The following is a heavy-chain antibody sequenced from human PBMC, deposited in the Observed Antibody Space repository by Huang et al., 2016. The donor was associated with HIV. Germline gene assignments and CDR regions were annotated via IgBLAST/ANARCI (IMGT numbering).Heavy chain of an antibody. D-gene: IGHD3-22*01. J-gene: IGHJ4*02. CDR1: GFILSNYG. CDR3: ARGDYYDSSGYHPGYFDY. CDR2: IRKYGMKK. Sequence: VQLIESGGGVVQPGKSLRLSCATSGFILSNYGMHWVRQAPGKGLNGVAVIRKYGMKKNYADSVRGRFTVGRDNGNNTLFLQMRSLGVDDTAVYYCARGDYYDSSGYHPGYFDYWGQGILVTVSS. V-gene: IGHV3-33*04.